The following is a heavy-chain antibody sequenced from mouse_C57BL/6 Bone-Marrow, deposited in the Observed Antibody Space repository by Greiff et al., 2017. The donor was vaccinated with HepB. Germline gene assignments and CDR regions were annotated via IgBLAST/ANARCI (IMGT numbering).Heavy chain of an antibody. D-gene: IGHD2-3*01. J-gene: IGHJ2*01. CDR3: ARDDYYPCDY. V-gene: IGHV5-17*01. CDR2: ISSGRSTI. Sequence: VQVVESGGGLVKPGGYLKLSCAASGFTFSDYGLHWVRPAPEKGLEWVAYISSGRSTIYYADTVKGRFTISRDNAKNTLFLQMTSLRSEDTAMYYCARDDYYPCDYWGQGTTLTVSS. CDR1: GFTFSDYG.